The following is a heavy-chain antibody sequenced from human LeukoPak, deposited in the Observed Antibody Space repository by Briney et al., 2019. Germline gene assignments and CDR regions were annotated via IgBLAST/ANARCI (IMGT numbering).Heavy chain of an antibody. D-gene: IGHD3-10*01. Sequence: GGSLRLSCTAFGFTFSNYGMHWVRQAPGKGLEWVAVIWADGSKIYYTDSVKGRFTISRDNSKNTLYLLVNTLRGEDTAVYYCAKEMGSRSSLFYFDYWGQGTLLTVSS. CDR1: GFTFSNYG. CDR3: AKEMGSRSSLFYFDY. V-gene: IGHV3-30*02. CDR2: IWADGSKI. J-gene: IGHJ4*01.